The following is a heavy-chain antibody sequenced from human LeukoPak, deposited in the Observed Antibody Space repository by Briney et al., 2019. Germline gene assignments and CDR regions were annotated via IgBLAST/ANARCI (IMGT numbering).Heavy chain of an antibody. D-gene: IGHD2-15*01. V-gene: IGHV4-59*08. CDR1: GGSITGFY. CDR2: IYHNGNT. CDR3: ARLESFCGSSCYYL. Sequence: KPSETLSLTCTVSGGSITGFYWNWIRQPAGQGLEWIGYIYHNGNTNYRPSLKSRVTISLDTSKNQFSLKLNSVTAADTAVYYCARLESFCGSSCYYLWGQGTLVTVSS. J-gene: IGHJ4*02.